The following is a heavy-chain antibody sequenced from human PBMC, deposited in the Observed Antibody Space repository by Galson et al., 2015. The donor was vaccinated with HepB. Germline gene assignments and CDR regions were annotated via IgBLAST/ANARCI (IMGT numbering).Heavy chain of an antibody. CDR1: GFSVSRNY. V-gene: IGHV3-53*01. CDR3: WGGAYVEDY. Sequence: SLRLSCAASGFSVSRNYMSWVRQAPGKGLECVSIIYSGGSTHYADSVKGRFIISRDNSKNTLYLQMNSLRAEDTAVYYCWGGAYVEDYWGQGTLVTVSS. J-gene: IGHJ4*02. CDR2: IYSGGST. D-gene: IGHD5-12*01.